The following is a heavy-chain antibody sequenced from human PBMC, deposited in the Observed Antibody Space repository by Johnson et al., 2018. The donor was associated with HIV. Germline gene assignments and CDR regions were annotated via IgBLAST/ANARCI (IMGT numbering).Heavy chain of an antibody. Sequence: QVQLVESGGGVVQPGRSLRLSCAASGFTFSTYAMHWVRQAPGKGLEWVAVISYDGSRSDYGASVKGRFPISRDNSKNILYLQMNSLRPEDTAVYYCARANLSPFGGVNDAFDVWGQGTMVTVSS. J-gene: IGHJ3*01. D-gene: IGHD3-16*01. CDR2: ISYDGSRS. V-gene: IGHV3-30-3*01. CDR3: ARANLSPFGGVNDAFDV. CDR1: GFTFSTYA.